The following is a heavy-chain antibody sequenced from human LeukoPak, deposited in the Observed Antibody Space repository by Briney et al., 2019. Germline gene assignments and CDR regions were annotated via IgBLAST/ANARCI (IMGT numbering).Heavy chain of an antibody. V-gene: IGHV1-8*03. CDR1: GYIFTSYD. Sequence: ASVKVSCKASGYIFTSYDINWVRQATGQGLEWMGWMNPNSGNTGYAQKFQGRVTITRNTSISTAYMEVSSLRSDDTAVYFCARTYYYGSGIHFDYWGQGTLVTVSS. CDR3: ARTYYYGSGIHFDY. J-gene: IGHJ4*02. D-gene: IGHD3-10*01. CDR2: MNPNSGNT.